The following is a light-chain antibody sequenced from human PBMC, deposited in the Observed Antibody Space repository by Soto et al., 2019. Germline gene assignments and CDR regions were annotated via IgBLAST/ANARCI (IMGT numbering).Light chain of an antibody. CDR2: GAS. CDR3: QQYGSSPWT. CDR1: QSVSSSY. Sequence: IVLTQSPGPLSLSPGERATLSCRASQSVSSSYLACYQQKPGQAPRLPIYGASSRATGIPDRFSGSGSGTDCTLTISRLEPEDFAVYYCQQYGSSPWTFGQGTKVDI. J-gene: IGKJ1*01. V-gene: IGKV3-20*01.